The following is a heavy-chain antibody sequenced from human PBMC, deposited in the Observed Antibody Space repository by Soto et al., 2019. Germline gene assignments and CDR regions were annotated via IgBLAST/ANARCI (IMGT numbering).Heavy chain of an antibody. CDR3: WRGSGSYYGDY. Sequence: GGSLRLSCAASGFTFSSYAMHWVRQAPGKGLEWVAVISYDGSNKYYADSVKGRFTISRDNSKNTLYLQMNSLRAEDTAVYYCWRGSGSYYGDYWGQGTLVTVSS. J-gene: IGHJ4*02. CDR2: ISYDGSNK. V-gene: IGHV3-30*04. CDR1: GFTFSSYA. D-gene: IGHD1-26*01.